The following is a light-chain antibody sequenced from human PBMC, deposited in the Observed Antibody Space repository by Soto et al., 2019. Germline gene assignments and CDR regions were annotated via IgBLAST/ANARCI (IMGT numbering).Light chain of an antibody. J-gene: IGLJ1*01. CDR2: DVS. V-gene: IGLV2-14*01. Sequence: QSALTQPASVSGSPGQSITISCTGTISDVGGYNYVSWYQQHPGKAPKLMIYDVSNRPSGVSNRFSGSKSGNTASLTISGLQSEHGADYYCTSYTSSSTSYVFGTGTKLT. CDR1: ISDVGGYNY. CDR3: TSYTSSSTSYV.